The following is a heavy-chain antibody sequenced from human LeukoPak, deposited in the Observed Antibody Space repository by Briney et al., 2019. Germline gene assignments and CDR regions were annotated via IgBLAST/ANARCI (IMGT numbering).Heavy chain of an antibody. CDR3: AREGTERANDAFDI. CDR1: GFSFSTYA. J-gene: IGHJ3*02. CDR2: ISGSGSTT. Sequence: PGGSLRLSCAASGFSFSTYAMSWVRQAPGKGLEWVSSISGSGSTTYYADSVKGRFTISRDNSKNTLYLQMNSLRAEDTAVYYCAREGTERANDAFDIWGQGTMVIVSS. V-gene: IGHV3-23*01.